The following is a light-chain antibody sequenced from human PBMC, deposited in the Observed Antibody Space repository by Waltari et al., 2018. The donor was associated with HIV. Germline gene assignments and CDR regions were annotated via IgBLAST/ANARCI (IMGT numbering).Light chain of an antibody. CDR3: AAWDDSLSGLV. CDR1: SSNIGSNY. V-gene: IGLV1-47*01. Sequence: QSVLTQPPSASGTPGQRVTISCSGSSSNIGSNYGYWYQQLPGTAPKLLIYRNNQRPSGVPDRFSGSKSGTPASLAISGLRSEDEADYYCAAWDDSLSGLVFGGGTKVTVL. CDR2: RNN. J-gene: IGLJ3*02.